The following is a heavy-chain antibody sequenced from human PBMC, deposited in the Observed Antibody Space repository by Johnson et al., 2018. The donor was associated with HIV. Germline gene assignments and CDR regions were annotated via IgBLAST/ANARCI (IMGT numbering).Heavy chain of an antibody. CDR3: ARDGVYSSPHDAFDI. V-gene: IGHV3-7*05. J-gene: IGHJ3*02. D-gene: IGHD6-13*01. CDR1: GFIFSHYW. CDR2: IKEDGRED. Sequence: VQLVESGGGLVQPGGSLRLSCAASGFIFSHYWMSWVRQAPGKGLEWLANIKEDGREDYYVDSLKGRFTISRDNAQNTLYLQMENLRAEDSAIYYCARDGVYSSPHDAFDIWGQGTSVTVSS.